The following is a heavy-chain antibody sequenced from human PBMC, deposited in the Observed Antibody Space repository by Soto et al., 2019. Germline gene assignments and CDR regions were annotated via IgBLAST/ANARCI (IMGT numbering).Heavy chain of an antibody. CDR2: ISSSSSTI. V-gene: IGHV3-48*01. J-gene: IGHJ6*03. D-gene: IGHD2-15*01. CDR3: ARDGVRGIVVVVAATRGGNYMDV. Sequence: EVQLVESGGGLVQPGGSLRLSCAASGFTFSSYSMNWVRQAPGKGLEWVSYISSSSSTIYYADSVKGRFTISRDNAKNSLDLQMNSLRAEDTAVYYCARDGVRGIVVVVAATRGGNYMDVWGKGTTVTVSS. CDR1: GFTFSSYS.